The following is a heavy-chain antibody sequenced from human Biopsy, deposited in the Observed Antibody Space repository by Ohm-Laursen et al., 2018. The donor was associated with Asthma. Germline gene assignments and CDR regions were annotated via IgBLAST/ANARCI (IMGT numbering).Heavy chain of an antibody. CDR3: ARTYFDFWTGQVKDVFGV. D-gene: IGHD3/OR15-3a*01. CDR1: GYNFISFA. CDR2: VNTGIGDT. J-gene: IGHJ3*01. Sequence: ASVKASCKASGYNFISFAIHWVRQAPGQRLEWMGWVNTGIGDTKYSQKFQARVTITRDTSASTAYMELRSLRSEDTATYYCARTYFDFWTGQVKDVFGVWGQGTMVTVSS. V-gene: IGHV1-3*04.